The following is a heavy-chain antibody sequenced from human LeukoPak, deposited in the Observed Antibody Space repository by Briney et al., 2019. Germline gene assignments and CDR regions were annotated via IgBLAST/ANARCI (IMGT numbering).Heavy chain of an antibody. CDR2: IYHSGST. D-gene: IGHD6-13*01. J-gene: IGHJ4*02. Sequence: SETLSLTCTVSGYSISSGYYWGWIRQPPGKGLEWIGSIYHSGSTYYNPSLKSRVTISVDTSKNQFSLKLSSVTAADTAVYYCARDFRIAAAGYFDYWGQGTLVTASS. CDR1: GYSISSGYY. V-gene: IGHV4-38-2*02. CDR3: ARDFRIAAAGYFDY.